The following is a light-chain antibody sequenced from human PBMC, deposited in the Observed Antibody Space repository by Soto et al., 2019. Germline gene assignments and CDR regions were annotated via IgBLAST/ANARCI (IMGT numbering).Light chain of an antibody. CDR2: GAS. J-gene: IGKJ1*01. Sequence: EIVLTQSPGTLSLSPGERVTLSCRASQSVSSSYLAWYQQKPGQAPRLLIYGASSRATGIPDRFSGSGSGTDFTLTISRLEPEDFAVYYCQQYGSSLPWTFGQGTKVEIK. CDR1: QSVSSSY. V-gene: IGKV3-20*01. CDR3: QQYGSSLPWT.